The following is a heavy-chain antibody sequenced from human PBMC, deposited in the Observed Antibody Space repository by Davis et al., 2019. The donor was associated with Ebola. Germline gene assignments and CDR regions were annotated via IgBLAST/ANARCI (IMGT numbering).Heavy chain of an antibody. V-gene: IGHV1-69*04. CDR1: GGTFSSYA. D-gene: IGHD3-3*01. CDR2: IIPILGIA. CDR3: AAGYYDFWSGYGYYYGMDV. J-gene: IGHJ6*02. Sequence: SVKVSCKASGGTFSSYAISWVRQAPGQGLEWMGRIIPILGIANYAQKFQGRVTITRDMSTSTAYMELSSLRSEDTAVYYCAAGYYDFWSGYGYYYGMDVWGQGTTVTVSS.